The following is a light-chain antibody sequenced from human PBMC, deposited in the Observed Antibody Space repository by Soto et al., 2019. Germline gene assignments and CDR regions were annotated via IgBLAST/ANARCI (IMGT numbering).Light chain of an antibody. CDR3: QQYESFPLT. Sequence: DIQMTQSPSSLSASVGDRVTITCRASQSVSSWLAWYQQKPGRAPKLLIYKASSLESGVPSTFSGSGSGTEFTLDISSLQPDDFATYYCQQYESFPLTFGGGTKVEIK. CDR1: QSVSSW. V-gene: IGKV1-5*03. J-gene: IGKJ4*01. CDR2: KAS.